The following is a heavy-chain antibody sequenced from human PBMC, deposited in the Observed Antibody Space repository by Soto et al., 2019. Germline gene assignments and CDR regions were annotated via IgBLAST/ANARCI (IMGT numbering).Heavy chain of an antibody. V-gene: IGHV1-2*02. CDR1: GYTFTGYY. CDR2: INPNSGGT. CDR3: ARDNLLRLNWFDP. Sequence: ASVKVSCKASGYTFTGYYMHWVRQAPGQGLEWMGWINPNSGGTNYAQKFQGRVTMTRDTSISTAYMELSRLRSDDTAVYYCARDNLLRLNWFDPWGQGTLVTVSS. J-gene: IGHJ5*02. D-gene: IGHD2-21*01.